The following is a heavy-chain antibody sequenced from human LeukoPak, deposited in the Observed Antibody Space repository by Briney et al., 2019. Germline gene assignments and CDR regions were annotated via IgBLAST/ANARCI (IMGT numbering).Heavy chain of an antibody. V-gene: IGHV4-39*07. CDR2: IYYSGST. CDR1: GGSISSYY. J-gene: IGHJ5*02. Sequence: SGPTLVEPSETLSLTCTVSGGSISSYYWSWIRQPPGKGLEWIGSIYYSGSTYYNPSLKSRVTISVDTSKNQFSLKLSSVTAADTAVYYRARDLGGGIFARHNNWFDPWGQGTLVTVSS. CDR3: ARDLGGGIFARHNNWFDP. D-gene: IGHD3-3*01.